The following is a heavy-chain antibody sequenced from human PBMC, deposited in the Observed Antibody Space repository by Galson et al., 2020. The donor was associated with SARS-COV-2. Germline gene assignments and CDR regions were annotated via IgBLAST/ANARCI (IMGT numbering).Heavy chain of an antibody. D-gene: IGHD3-10*01. Sequence: GGSLRLSCAASGFTFNIFGMYWVRQAPGKGPEWVAVISYDGSNRYYGDFVRGRFTISRDNSKNTLFLEMDSLRPEDTAVYYWAKDYWGEGSVDYWGQGTLVT. CDR3: AKDYWGEGSVDY. CDR2: ISYDGSNR. V-gene: IGHV3-30*18. J-gene: IGHJ4*02. CDR1: GFTFNIFG.